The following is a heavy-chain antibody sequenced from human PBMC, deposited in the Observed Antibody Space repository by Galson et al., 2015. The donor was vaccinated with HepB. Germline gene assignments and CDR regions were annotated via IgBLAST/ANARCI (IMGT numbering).Heavy chain of an antibody. CDR1: GFTFSTSP. CDR3: AREGDPYDFWSALDY. V-gene: IGHV3-30*03. J-gene: IGHJ4*02. CDR2: MSYDGTNK. Sequence: SLRLSCAASGFTFSTSPMNWVRQAPGKGLEWVSVMSYDGTNKYYGGSVKGRFTVSRDNSKNTLYLQMNSLRVEDTAVYYCAREGDPYDFWSALDYSGQGTLVTVSS. D-gene: IGHD3-3*01.